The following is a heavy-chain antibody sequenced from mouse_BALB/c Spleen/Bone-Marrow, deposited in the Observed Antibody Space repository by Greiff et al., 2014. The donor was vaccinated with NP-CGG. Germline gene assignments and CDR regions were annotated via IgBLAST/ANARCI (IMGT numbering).Heavy chain of an antibody. CDR1: GFNIKDTY. V-gene: IGHV14-3*02. D-gene: IGHD1-1*01. CDR3: ARYYYGSSYFDY. CDR2: IDPANGNT. J-gene: IGHJ2*01. Sequence: EVQLVESGAELVKLGASVKLSCTASGFNIKDTYMHWVKQRPEQGLEWIGRIDPANGNTKYDPKFQGKATITADTSSNTAYLQLSSLTSEDTAVYYCARYYYGSSYFDYWGQGTTLTVSS.